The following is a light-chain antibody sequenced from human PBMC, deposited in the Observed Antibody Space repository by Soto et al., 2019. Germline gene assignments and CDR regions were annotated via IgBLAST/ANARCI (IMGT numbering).Light chain of an antibody. CDR3: SSYTSSTTVL. J-gene: IGLJ2*01. CDR1: SSDVGAYNY. V-gene: IGLV2-14*03. CDR2: EVT. Sequence: QSALTQPASVSGSPGQSITIPCTGTSSDVGAYNYVSWYQQHPDKAPQLIIYEVTNRPSGASYRFSGSKSGNTASLTISGLQAEDEADYYCSSYTSSTTVLFGGGTKLTVL.